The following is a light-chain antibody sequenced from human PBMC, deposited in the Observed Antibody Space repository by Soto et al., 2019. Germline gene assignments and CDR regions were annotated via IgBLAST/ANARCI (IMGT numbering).Light chain of an antibody. CDR1: QGIRDF. Sequence: DIQLTQSPSFLSASVGDRVTISCRASQGIRDFLAWYQQKPGKAPKLLIYAASTLQAGVPTRFSGFASGTEFTLTINNLQPADSATYYCQRFNVYPLTFGGGTKVEIK. V-gene: IGKV1-9*01. CDR2: AAS. J-gene: IGKJ4*01. CDR3: QRFNVYPLT.